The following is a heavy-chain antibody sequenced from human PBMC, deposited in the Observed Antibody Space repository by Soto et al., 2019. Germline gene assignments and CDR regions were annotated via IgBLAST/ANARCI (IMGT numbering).Heavy chain of an antibody. CDR1: GGTFRSYV. V-gene: IGHV1-69*12. J-gene: IGHJ4*02. CDR3: ARIGTLDWIDDY. CDR2: IIPMYGTT. Sequence: QVQLVQSGAEVKKPGSSVKVSCKASGGTFRSYVTSWVRQAPGQGLEWLGGIIPMYGTTYYAQTFQGRVTISADESTSTAFKELSSLRSEDTAVYYCARIGTLDWIDDYWGQGTLVTVSS. D-gene: IGHD1-1*01.